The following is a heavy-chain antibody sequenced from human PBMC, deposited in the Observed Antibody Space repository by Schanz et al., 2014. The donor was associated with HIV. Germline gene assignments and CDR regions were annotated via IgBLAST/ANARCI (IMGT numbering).Heavy chain of an antibody. J-gene: IGHJ3*02. Sequence: QVQLVESGGGVVQPGTSLRLSCAASGFTFSTCGMHWVRQAPGKGLEGGPFIWYDGSNKYYADSVKGRFTISRDISKNTLYLQMYSLRAEDTAVYYCAKDGSWEAFDAFDIWGQGTMVTVSS. CDR2: IWYDGSNK. V-gene: IGHV3-30*02. CDR1: GFTFSTCG. D-gene: IGHD1-26*01. CDR3: AKDGSWEAFDAFDI.